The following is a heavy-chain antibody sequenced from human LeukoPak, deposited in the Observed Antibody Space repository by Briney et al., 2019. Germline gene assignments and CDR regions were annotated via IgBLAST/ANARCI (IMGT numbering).Heavy chain of an antibody. CDR1: GGSITNYL. CDR3: ARGFSSTWYGYFDY. V-gene: IGHV4-59*01. J-gene: IGHJ4*02. D-gene: IGHD6-13*01. Sequence: SETLSLTCTVSGGSITNYLWTWIRQPPGKGLEWIGYVYSSGSTNYNPSLKSRVTISIDSSKKQFSLTLSSVTAADTAVYYCARGFSSTWYGYFDYWGQGALVTVSS. CDR2: VYSSGST.